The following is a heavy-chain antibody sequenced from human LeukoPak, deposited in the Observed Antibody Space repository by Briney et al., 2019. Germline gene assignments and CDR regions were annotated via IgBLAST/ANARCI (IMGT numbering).Heavy chain of an antibody. CDR2: IYYSGST. CDR1: GGSISSYY. D-gene: IGHD3-9*01. Sequence: SETLSLTCTVSGGSISSYYWSWIRQPPGKGLEWIGYIYYSGSTNYNPSLKSRVTISVDTSKNQFSLKLSSVTAADTAVYYCARGGDYYYILSGYPSGRYYFEYWGQGTLVTVSS. J-gene: IGHJ4*02. CDR3: ARGGDYYYILSGYPSGRYYFEY. V-gene: IGHV4-59*01.